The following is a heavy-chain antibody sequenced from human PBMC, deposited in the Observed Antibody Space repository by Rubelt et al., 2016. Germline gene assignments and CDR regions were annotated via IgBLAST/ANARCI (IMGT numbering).Heavy chain of an antibody. CDR1: GYTFNGYY. V-gene: IGHV1-2*02. CDR2: NNPNSGGT. J-gene: IGHJ4*02. Sequence: QVQLVQSGAEVKKPGASVKVSCKASGYTFNGYYMHWVRQAPGQGLEWMGWNNPNSGGTNYAQKVQGGVTMTRDTSISTAYMELSRLRSDDTAVYYCARDDSPYYYDSSGYYDYWGQGTLVTVSS. D-gene: IGHD3-22*01. CDR3: ARDDSPYYYDSSGYYDY.